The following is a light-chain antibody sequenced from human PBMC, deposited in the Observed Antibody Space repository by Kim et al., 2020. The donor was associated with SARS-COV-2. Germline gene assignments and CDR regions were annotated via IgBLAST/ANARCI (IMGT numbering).Light chain of an antibody. CDR1: QRVSNNY. V-gene: IGKV3-20*01. CDR3: QQYGSSLPWT. Sequence: PGERATLSCRASQRVSNNYLAWYRQKPGQAPSLVIYNALHRPTGIPDRFSGSGSGTDFTLTISRLEPDDFAVYYCQQYGSSLPWTFGQGTKVDIK. CDR2: NAL. J-gene: IGKJ1*01.